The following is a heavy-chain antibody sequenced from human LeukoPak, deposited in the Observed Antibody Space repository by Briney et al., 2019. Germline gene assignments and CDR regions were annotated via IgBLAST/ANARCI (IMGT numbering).Heavy chain of an antibody. CDR2: IIPIFGTA. D-gene: IGHD4-11*01. V-gene: IGHV1-69*05. J-gene: IGHJ6*03. Sequence: SVKVSCKASGGTFSGYAISWVRQAPGQGLEWMGGIIPIFGTANYAQKFQGRVTITTDESTSTAYMELSSLRSEDTAVYYCARAVTVTNSGYYYYYVDVWGKGTTVTVSS. CDR3: ARAVTVTNSGYYYYYVDV. CDR1: GGTFSGYA.